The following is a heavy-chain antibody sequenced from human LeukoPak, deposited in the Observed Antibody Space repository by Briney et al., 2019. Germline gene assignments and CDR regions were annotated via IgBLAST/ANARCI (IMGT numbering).Heavy chain of an antibody. CDR1: GFIFNKCA. CDR2: IASDGRDK. CDR3: AKDLQIGAAVYYFDY. V-gene: IGHV3-30*18. Sequence: GGSLRLSCAASGFIFNKCAMHWVRQAPGKGLEWVAVIASDGRDKHHADSVKGRFTISRDNSKNIVYLQMNSLRPEDTAIYFCAKDLQIGAAVYYFDYWGQGTLVTVSS. D-gene: IGHD6-13*01. J-gene: IGHJ4*02.